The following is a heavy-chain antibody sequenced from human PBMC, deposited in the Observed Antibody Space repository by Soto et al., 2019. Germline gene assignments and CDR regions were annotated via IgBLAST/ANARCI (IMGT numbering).Heavy chain of an antibody. CDR3: ARVSHRISPPQGNWFDP. CDR2: INPSGGST. V-gene: IGHV1-46*03. J-gene: IGHJ5*02. Sequence: QVQLVQSGAEVKKPGASVKVSCKASGYTFTSYYMHWVRQAPGQGLEWMGIINPSGGSTSYAQKFKGRVTMTRDTSTSTVYMELSSLRSEDTAVYYCARVSHRISPPQGNWFDPWGQGTLVTVSS. CDR1: GYTFTSYY.